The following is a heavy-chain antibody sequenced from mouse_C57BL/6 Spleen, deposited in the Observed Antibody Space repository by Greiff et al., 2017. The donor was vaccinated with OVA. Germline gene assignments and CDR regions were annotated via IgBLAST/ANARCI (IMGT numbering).Heavy chain of an antibody. CDR2: SRNKANDYTT. D-gene: IGHD1-1*01. CDR1: GFTFSDFY. J-gene: IGHJ3*01. Sequence: EVNVVESGGGLVQSGRSLRLSCATSGFTFSDFYMEWVRQAPGKGLEWIAASRNKANDYTTEYSASVKGRFIVSRDTSQSILYLQMNALRAEDTAIYYCARDAEGYYGSSPFAYWGQGTLVTVSA. CDR3: ARDAEGYYGSSPFAY. V-gene: IGHV7-1*01.